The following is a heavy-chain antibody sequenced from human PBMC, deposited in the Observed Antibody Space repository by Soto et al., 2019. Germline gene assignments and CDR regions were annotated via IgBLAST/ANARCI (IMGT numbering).Heavy chain of an antibody. CDR3: AKEIIAVSGPWEFDS. CDR2: ISYDGSLK. D-gene: IGHD6-19*01. V-gene: IGHV3-30*18. CDR1: GFTFSTYG. J-gene: IGHJ4*02. Sequence: QVQLVESGGGVVQPGRSLRLSCVASGFTFSTYGMSWVRQAPGKGLEWVAIISYDGSLKYYGDSVKGRFTISRDNSRNTLCLQVDSLRAEDTAVYYCAKEIIAVSGPWEFDSWGQGTLVTVSS.